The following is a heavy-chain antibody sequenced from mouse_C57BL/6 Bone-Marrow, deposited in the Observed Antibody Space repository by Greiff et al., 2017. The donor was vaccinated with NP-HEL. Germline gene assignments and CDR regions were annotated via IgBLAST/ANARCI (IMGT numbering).Heavy chain of an antibody. CDR2: IRNKANGYTT. D-gene: IGHD2-4*01. J-gene: IGHJ4*01. CDR3: ARSIYDDYADDPFYAMDY. V-gene: IGHV7-3*01. CDR1: GFTFTDYY. Sequence: EVMLVESGGGLVQPGGSLSLSCAASGFTFTDYYMSWVRQPPGKALEWLGFIRNKANGYTTEYSASVKGRFTISRDNSQSILYLQMNALRAEDSATYYCARSIYDDYADDPFYAMDYGGQGTSVTVSS.